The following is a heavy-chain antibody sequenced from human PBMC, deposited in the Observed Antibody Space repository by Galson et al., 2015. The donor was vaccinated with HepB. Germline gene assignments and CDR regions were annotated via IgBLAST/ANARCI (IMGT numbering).Heavy chain of an antibody. CDR3: ARGDGSIWYSY. CDR1: GLTFSDYS. Sequence: SLRLSCAASGLTFSDYSMNWVRQAPGKGLEWVAYISSSSNTIYYADSVKGRFTISRDNAKNSLDLQMNSLRADDTAVYYCARGDGSIWYSYWGQGTLVTVSS. V-gene: IGHV3-48*04. D-gene: IGHD6-13*01. J-gene: IGHJ4*02. CDR2: ISSSSNTI.